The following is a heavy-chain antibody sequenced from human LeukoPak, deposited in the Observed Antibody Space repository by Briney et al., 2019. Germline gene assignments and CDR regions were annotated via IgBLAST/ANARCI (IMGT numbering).Heavy chain of an antibody. V-gene: IGHV4-39*01. CDR3: ARVHTIRYFDWLSLDY. Sequence: PSETLSLTCTVSGGSISSSSYYWGWIRQPPGKGLEWIGSIYYSGSTYYNPSLKSRVTISVDTSKNQFSLKLSSVTAADTAVYYCARVHTIRYFDWLSLDYWGQGTLVTVSS. CDR1: GGSISSSSYY. J-gene: IGHJ4*02. CDR2: IYYSGST. D-gene: IGHD3-9*01.